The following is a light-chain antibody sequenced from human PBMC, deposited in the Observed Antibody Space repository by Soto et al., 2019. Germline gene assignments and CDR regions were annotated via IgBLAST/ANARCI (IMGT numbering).Light chain of an antibody. Sequence: DIQMIQSPSTLSASVGDRVTITCRASQSISSWLAWYQQKPGKAPKLLIYKASSLESGVPSRFSGSGSGTEFTLTISSLQPDDFATYYCQQYNSYSYWTFGQGTKVEIK. CDR1: QSISSW. J-gene: IGKJ1*01. V-gene: IGKV1-5*03. CDR3: QQYNSYSYWT. CDR2: KAS.